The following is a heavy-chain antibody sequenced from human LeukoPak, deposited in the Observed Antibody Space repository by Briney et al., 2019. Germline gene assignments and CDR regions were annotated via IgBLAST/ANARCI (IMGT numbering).Heavy chain of an antibody. Sequence: PGGSLRLSCAASGFTFNSHSMNWVCQAPGKGLEWVSSITGSSSFMYYADSVQGRFTISRDNAKNSLYLHMNSLRAEDTAVYYCARDKPADSTGFDYWGQGTLVTVSS. D-gene: IGHD2-2*01. CDR1: GFTFNSHS. J-gene: IGHJ4*02. CDR3: ARDKPADSTGFDY. CDR2: ITGSSSFM. V-gene: IGHV3-21*01.